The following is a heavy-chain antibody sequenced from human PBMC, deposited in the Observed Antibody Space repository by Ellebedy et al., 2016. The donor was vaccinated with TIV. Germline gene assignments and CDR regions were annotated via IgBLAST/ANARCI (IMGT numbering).Heavy chain of an antibody. CDR3: ARVSVTGMVIHYYGMDV. Sequence: GESLKISCAASGFTFSSYTMNWVRQAPGKGLEWVSGVLGGGTSTYYANSVKGRFTISRDNSKNTLFLQMNSLRADDTAVYYCARVSVTGMVIHYYGMDVWGQGTTVTVSS. J-gene: IGHJ6*02. CDR1: GFTFSSYT. V-gene: IGHV3-23*01. CDR2: VLGGGTST. D-gene: IGHD5-18*01.